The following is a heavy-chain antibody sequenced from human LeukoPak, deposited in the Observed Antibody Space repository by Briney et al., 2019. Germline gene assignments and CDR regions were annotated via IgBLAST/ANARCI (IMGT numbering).Heavy chain of an antibody. V-gene: IGHV4-34*01. D-gene: IGHD3-10*01. CDR3: ARRTLVVRGVIRRYFDY. CDR1: GGSCSGYY. CDR2: INHSGST. J-gene: IGHJ4*02. Sequence: SETLSLTCAVYGGSCSGYYWSWIRQPPGKGLEWIGEINHSGSTNYNPSLKSRVTISVDTSKNQFSLKLSSVTAADTAVYYCARRTLVVRGVIRRYFDYWGQGTLVTVSS.